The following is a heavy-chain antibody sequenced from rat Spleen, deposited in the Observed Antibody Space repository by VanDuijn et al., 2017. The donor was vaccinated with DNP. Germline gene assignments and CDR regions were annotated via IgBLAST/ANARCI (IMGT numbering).Heavy chain of an antibody. Sequence: EVQLVESGGGLVRPGRSLKLSCAASGFTFSNYHMAWVRQAPTRGLEWVASISSDVTNTYYASSVKGRFTISRDNAKRSLYLQMDSLRSEDTATYYCASHTYYGYNFFVYWGQGVMVTVSS. J-gene: IGHJ2*01. CDR1: GFTFSNYH. CDR2: ISSDVTNT. V-gene: IGHV5-25*01. CDR3: ASHTYYGYNFFVY. D-gene: IGHD1-9*01.